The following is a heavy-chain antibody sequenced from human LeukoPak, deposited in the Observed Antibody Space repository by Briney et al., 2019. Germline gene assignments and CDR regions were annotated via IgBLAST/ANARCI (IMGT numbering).Heavy chain of an antibody. J-gene: IGHJ4*02. CDR2: ISSDSRII. CDR3: ARNPAGIGDY. V-gene: IGHV3-48*02. CDR1: GFTSSTYN. Sequence: GGSLRLSCAASGFTSSTYNMNWVRQAPGKGLEWVSFISSDSRIIYYADSVKGRFTVSRDNAKNSLYLQMNSLRDEDTAVYYCARNPAGIGDYWGQGTLVTVSS. D-gene: IGHD1-26*01.